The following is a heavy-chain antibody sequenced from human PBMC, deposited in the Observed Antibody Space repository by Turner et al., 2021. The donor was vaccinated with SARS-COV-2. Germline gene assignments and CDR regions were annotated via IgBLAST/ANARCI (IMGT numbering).Heavy chain of an antibody. D-gene: IGHD3-10*01. CDR3: AREVSGSSNTGVYFDY. CDR1: GFTVSRNY. J-gene: IGHJ4*02. V-gene: IGHV3-66*01. Sequence: EVQLVESGGGLVQPGGSLRLSCAASGFTVSRNYMNWVRQAPGKGLEWVSIIYSGGSTFYSDSVKSRFTISRDNSKNTLDLQMNSLRAEDTAVYYCAREVSGSSNTGVYFDYWGQGTLVTVSS. CDR2: IYSGGST.